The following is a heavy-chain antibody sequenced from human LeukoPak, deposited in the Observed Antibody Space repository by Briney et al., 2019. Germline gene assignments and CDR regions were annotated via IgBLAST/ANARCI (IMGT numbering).Heavy chain of an antibody. Sequence: GASVKVSCKASGYTFTSYAMNWVRQAPGQGLEWMGWINTNTGNPTYAQGFTGRFVFSLDTSVSTAYLQISSLKAEDTAVYYCARGPPPALEQLTPWDYWGQGTLVTVSS. CDR1: GYTFTSYA. V-gene: IGHV7-4-1*02. D-gene: IGHD6-13*01. CDR2: INTNTGNP. J-gene: IGHJ4*02. CDR3: ARGPPPALEQLTPWDY.